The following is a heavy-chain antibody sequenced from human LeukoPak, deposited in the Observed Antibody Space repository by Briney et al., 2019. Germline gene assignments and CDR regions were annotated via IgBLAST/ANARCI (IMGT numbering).Heavy chain of an antibody. CDR1: GGTFSSYA. Sequence: GASVKVSCKASGGTFSSYAISWVRQAPGQGLEWMGRIIPILGIASYAQRFQGRVTITADKSTSTAYMELSSLRSEDTAVYYCARDDATVTTFDYWGQGTLVTVSS. CDR3: ARDDATVTTFDY. D-gene: IGHD4-17*01. J-gene: IGHJ4*02. V-gene: IGHV1-69*04. CDR2: IIPILGIA.